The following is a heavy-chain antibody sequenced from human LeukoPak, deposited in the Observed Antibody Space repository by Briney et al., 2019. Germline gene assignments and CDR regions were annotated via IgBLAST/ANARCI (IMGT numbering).Heavy chain of an antibody. V-gene: IGHV1-24*01. Sequence: AASVKVSCKVSGYTLTELSMHWVRQAPGKGLEWMGGFDPEDGETIYAQKFQGRVTIIRDTSASTAYMELSSLRSEDTAVYYCARDLDSSNNWNYYYYGMDVWGQGTTVTVSS. D-gene: IGHD1-1*01. CDR2: FDPEDGET. CDR3: ARDLDSSNNWNYYYYGMDV. CDR1: GYTLTELS. J-gene: IGHJ6*02.